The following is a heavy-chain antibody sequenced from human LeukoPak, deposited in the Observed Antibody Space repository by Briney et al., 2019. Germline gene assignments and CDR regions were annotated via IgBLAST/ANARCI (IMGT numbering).Heavy chain of an antibody. D-gene: IGHD3-22*01. CDR3: ARGHYYYDYSYFDY. CDR2: ISYDGSNK. CDR1: GFTFSSYA. V-gene: IGHV3-30*04. Sequence: GGSLRLSCAASGFTFSSYAMHWVRQAPGKGLEWVAVISYDGSNKYYADSVKGRFTISRDNSKNTLYLQMNSLRAEDTAVYYCARGHYYYDYSYFDYWGQGTLVTVSS. J-gene: IGHJ4*02.